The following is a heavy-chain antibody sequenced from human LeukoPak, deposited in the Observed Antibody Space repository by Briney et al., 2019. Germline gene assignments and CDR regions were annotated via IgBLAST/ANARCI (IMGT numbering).Heavy chain of an antibody. CDR2: INPSGGST. Sequence: ASVKVSCKASGYTFTSYYMHWVRQAPGQGLEWMGIINPSGGSTSYAQKFQGRVTMTSDMHTSTVYMELSSLRSEDAAVYYCARDPIKWTYAISRATFVYWGQGTLVTVSS. V-gene: IGHV1-46*01. J-gene: IGHJ4*02. D-gene: IGHD2-8*01. CDR1: GYTFTSYY. CDR3: ARDPIKWTYAISRATFVY.